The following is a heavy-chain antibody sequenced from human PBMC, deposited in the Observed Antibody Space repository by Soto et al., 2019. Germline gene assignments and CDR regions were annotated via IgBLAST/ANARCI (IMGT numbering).Heavy chain of an antibody. Sequence: GGSLRLSCAGSGFTFSNFEMHWVRQAPGKGLEWVAVIYHDGSNKYYADSVKGRFTISRDSSKNTLYLQMNSLRAEDTAVYYCAKNPGYYYDSTGYHFDYWGQGTLVTVSS. V-gene: IGHV3-30*04. J-gene: IGHJ4*02. CDR1: GFTFSNFE. CDR2: IYHDGSNK. D-gene: IGHD3-22*01. CDR3: AKNPGYYYDSTGYHFDY.